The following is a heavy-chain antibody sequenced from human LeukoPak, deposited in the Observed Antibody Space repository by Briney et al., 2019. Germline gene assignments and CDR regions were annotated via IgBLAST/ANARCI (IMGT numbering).Heavy chain of an antibody. Sequence: GGSLRLSCAASGFTFDDYAMHWVRQAPGNGLEWVSGISWNSGSIGYADSVKGRFTISRDNAKNSLYLQMNSLRAEDTALYYCAKEKYSSSLDPWGQGTLVTVSS. CDR1: GFTFDDYA. V-gene: IGHV3-9*01. J-gene: IGHJ5*02. D-gene: IGHD6-13*01. CDR3: AKEKYSSSLDP. CDR2: ISWNSGSI.